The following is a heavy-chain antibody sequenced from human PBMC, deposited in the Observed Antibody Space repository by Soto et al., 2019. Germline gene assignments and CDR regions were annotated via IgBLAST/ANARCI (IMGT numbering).Heavy chain of an antibody. CDR1: GFTFSSYA. CDR2: ISYDGSNK. CDR3: ARESSY. Sequence: LRLSCAASGFTFSSYAMHWVRQAPGKGLEWVAVISYDGSNKYYADSVKGRFTISRDNSKNTLYLQMNSLRAEDTAVYYCARESSYCRQGTLVTVSS. D-gene: IGHD6-6*01. V-gene: IGHV3-30-3*01. J-gene: IGHJ4*02.